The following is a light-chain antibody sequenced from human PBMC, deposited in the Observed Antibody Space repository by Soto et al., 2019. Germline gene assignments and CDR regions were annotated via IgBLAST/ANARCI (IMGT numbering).Light chain of an antibody. CDR1: QSLSNR. CDR3: QYYAGVWT. V-gene: IGKV1-5*01. J-gene: IGKJ1*01. Sequence: DIQMTQSPSTLSASVGDRVTITCRASQSLSNRLAWYQQKPGKAPKVLIYDASRLASGVPSRFSGSGYGTDFILTIRSLQPDDFATSYCQYYAGVWTFGQGTKVEIK. CDR2: DAS.